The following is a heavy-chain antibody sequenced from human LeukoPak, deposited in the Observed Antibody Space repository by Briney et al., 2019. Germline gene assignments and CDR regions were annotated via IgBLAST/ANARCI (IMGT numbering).Heavy chain of an antibody. CDR1: GGSFSGYY. V-gene: IGHV4-34*01. Sequence: KPSETLSLTCAVYGGSFSGYYWSWIRQPPGKGLEWIGEINHSGSTNYNPSLKSRVTISVDTSKNQFSLKLSSVTAADTAVYYCASVRRLGYCSSTSCYSHYYGMDVWGQGTTVTVSS. J-gene: IGHJ6*02. CDR3: ASVRRLGYCSSTSCYSHYYGMDV. CDR2: INHSGST. D-gene: IGHD2-2*02.